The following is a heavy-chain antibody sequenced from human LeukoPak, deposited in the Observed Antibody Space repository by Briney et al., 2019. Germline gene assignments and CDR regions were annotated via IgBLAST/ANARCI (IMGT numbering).Heavy chain of an antibody. J-gene: IGHJ1*01. CDR2: IHYSRST. CDR3: ARDDYGDYTFHH. D-gene: IGHD4-17*01. Sequence: PSETLSLTCTVPGGSISSYYWSWIRQPPGKGLQWIGYIHYSRSTNYNPSLKSRVTISVDTSKNQFSLKLTSVTAADTAVYYCARDDYGDYTFHHWGQGTLVTVSS. CDR1: GGSISSYY. V-gene: IGHV4-59*01.